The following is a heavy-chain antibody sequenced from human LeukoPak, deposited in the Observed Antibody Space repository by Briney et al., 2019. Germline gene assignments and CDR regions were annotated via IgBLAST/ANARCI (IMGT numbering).Heavy chain of an antibody. V-gene: IGHV1-69*05. J-gene: IGHJ5*02. CDR1: GGTFSSYA. Sequence: SVKVSCKASGGTFSSYAISWVRQAPGQGLEWMGRIIPIFGTANYAQKFQGRVTITTDESTSTAYMELGSLRSEDTAVYYCARHNWNYGWFDPWGQGTLVTVSS. CDR3: ARHNWNYGWFDP. D-gene: IGHD1-7*01. CDR2: IIPIFGTA.